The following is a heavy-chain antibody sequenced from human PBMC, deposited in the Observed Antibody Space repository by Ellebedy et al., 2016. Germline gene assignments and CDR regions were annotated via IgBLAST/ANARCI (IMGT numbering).Heavy chain of an antibody. Sequence: SETLSLTCTVSGGSISSYYWSWIRQPPGKGLEWIGYIYYSGSTNYNPSLKSRVTISVDTSKNQFSLKLSSVTAADTAVYYCARLDYGDYPYWYFDLWGRGTLITVSS. J-gene: IGHJ2*01. CDR1: GGSISSYY. D-gene: IGHD4-17*01. CDR3: ARLDYGDYPYWYFDL. CDR2: IYYSGST. V-gene: IGHV4-59*08.